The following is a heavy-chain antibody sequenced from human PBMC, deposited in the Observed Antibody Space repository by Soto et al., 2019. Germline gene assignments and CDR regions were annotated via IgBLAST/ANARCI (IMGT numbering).Heavy chain of an antibody. Sequence: SETLSLTCTVSGGSISSGGYYWSWIRQHPGKGLEWIGYIYYSGSTYYNPSLKSRVTISVDTSKNQFSLKLSSVTAADTAVYYCALRAGGCTNGVCSRGTYFDYWGQGTLVTVSS. J-gene: IGHJ4*02. V-gene: IGHV4-31*03. CDR3: ALRAGGCTNGVCSRGTYFDY. CDR1: GGSISSGGYY. D-gene: IGHD2-8*01. CDR2: IYYSGST.